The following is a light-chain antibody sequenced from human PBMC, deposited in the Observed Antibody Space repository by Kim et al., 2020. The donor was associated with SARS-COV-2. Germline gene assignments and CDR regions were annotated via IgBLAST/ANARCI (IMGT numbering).Light chain of an antibody. CDR3: QSFDNSNLWV. CDR1: GGASASFY. Sequence: NFMLTQPPSVSESPGTTVTISCTRSGGASASFYVQWYQQRPGSAPTTVIYGANQRPPGVPDRFSASVAQSSGSASLTISGLKTEDEADYYCQSFDNSNLWVFGGGTKLTVL. V-gene: IGLV6-57*03. CDR2: GAN. J-gene: IGLJ3*02.